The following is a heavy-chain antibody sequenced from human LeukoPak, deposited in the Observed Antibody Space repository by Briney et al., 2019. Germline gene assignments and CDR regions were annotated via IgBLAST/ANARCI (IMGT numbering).Heavy chain of an antibody. CDR1: GYTFIGYF. CDR2: INPNSGGT. CDR3: ARAARPNYYGSGSYYLDP. V-gene: IGHV1-2*02. D-gene: IGHD3-10*01. Sequence: ASVKVSCKASGYTFIGYFMHWVRQAPGQGLEWMGWINPNSGGTNYAQKFQGRVTMTRDTSISTAYMELSRLRSDDTAVYYCARAARPNYYGSGSYYLDPWGQGTLVTVSS. J-gene: IGHJ5*02.